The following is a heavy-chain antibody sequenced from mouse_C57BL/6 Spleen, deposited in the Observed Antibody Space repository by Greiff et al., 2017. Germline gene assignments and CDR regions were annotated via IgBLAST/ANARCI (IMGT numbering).Heavy chain of an antibody. Sequence: QQSCKASVYTFTCYWMHWVTPRPGQGLEWIGEIDPSDSYTNYNQKFMGKSTLTVDKSSSTAYMQLSSLTSEDSAVYYCARQASSGYPYYFDYWGQGTTLTVSS. CDR3: ARQASSGYPYYFDY. CDR2: IDPSDSYT. D-gene: IGHD3-2*02. J-gene: IGHJ2*01. CDR1: VYTFTCYW. V-gene: IGHV1-69*01.